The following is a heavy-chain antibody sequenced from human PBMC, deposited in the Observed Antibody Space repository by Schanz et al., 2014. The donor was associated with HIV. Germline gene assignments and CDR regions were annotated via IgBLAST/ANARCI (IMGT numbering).Heavy chain of an antibody. CDR2: ISWNSGSI. CDR1: GFTFDDYA. CDR3: VRGAIWEWDQPDFDS. Sequence: EVQLLESGGGLVQPGGSLRLSCAASGFTFDDYAMHWVRQAPGKGLEWVSGISWNSGSIGYADSVKGRFTFSRDNSKTTLYLQMTRLRPEDTAVYYCVRGAIWEWDQPDFDSWGQGTLVSVSS. D-gene: IGHD2-15*01. J-gene: IGHJ4*02. V-gene: IGHV3-9*01.